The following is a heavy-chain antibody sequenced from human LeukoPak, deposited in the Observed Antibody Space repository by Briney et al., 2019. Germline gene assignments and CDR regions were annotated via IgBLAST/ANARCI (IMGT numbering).Heavy chain of an antibody. D-gene: IGHD3-3*01. V-gene: IGHV3-9*03. CDR1: GFTFDDYA. CDR3: ARDVRYYDFWSGLDAFDI. J-gene: IGHJ3*02. CDR2: ISWNSGSI. Sequence: GGSLRLSCAASGFTFDDYAMHWVRQAPGKGLEWVSGISWNSGSIGYADSVKGRFTISRDNAKNSLYLQMNSLRAEDMALYYCARDVRYYDFWSGLDAFDIWGQGTMVTVSS.